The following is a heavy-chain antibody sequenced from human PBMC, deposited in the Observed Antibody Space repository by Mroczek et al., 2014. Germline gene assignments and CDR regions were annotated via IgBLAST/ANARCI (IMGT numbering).Heavy chain of an antibody. CDR3: ARGWTPPAGGYYYYYMDV. Sequence: VQLWNLAQGLGEAFGRPLSLTCTVSGGSISSYYWSWIRQPPGKGLEWIGYIVLQWEHQLQPLPQESSHHISRHVQDQFSLKLSSVTAADTAVYYCARGWTPPAGGYYYYYMDVWGKGTTVTVSS. CDR2: IVLQWEH. V-gene: IGHV4-59*01. D-gene: IGHD2-2*01. CDR1: GGSISSYY. J-gene: IGHJ6*03.